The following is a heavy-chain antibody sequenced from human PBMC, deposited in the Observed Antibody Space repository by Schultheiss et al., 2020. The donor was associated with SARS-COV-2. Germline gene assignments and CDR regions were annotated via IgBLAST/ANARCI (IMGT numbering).Heavy chain of an antibody. CDR1: GGSISSYY. D-gene: IGHD6-13*01. J-gene: IGHJ4*02. CDR3: ARGLTPYSSSWFDY. CDR2: INHSGST. V-gene: IGHV4-34*01. Sequence: GSLRLSCTVSGGSISSYYWSWIRQPPGKGLEWIGEINHSGSTNYNPSLKSRVTISVDTSKNQFSLKLSSVTAADTAVYYCARGLTPYSSSWFDYWGQGTLVTVSS.